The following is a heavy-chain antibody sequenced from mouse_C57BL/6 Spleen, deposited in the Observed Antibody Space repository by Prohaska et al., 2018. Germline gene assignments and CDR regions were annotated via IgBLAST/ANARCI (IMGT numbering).Heavy chain of an antibody. CDR2: IRLKSDNYAT. CDR3: TYYYGFAY. V-gene: IGHV6-3*01. J-gene: IGHJ3*01. CDR1: RFTFSNYS. Sequence: EVKLEESGGGLVQPGGSMQLSSVASRFTFSNYSMNCVRQSAEKGLELVAQIRLKSDNYATDYAGSVKGRFNISRDDSKSNVYLQMNNLRAENTVIYYSTYYYGFAYWGQGTLVTVSA. D-gene: IGHD1-1*01.